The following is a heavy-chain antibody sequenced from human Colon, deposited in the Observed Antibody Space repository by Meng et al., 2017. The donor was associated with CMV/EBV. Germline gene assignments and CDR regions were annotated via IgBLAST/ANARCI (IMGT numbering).Heavy chain of an antibody. D-gene: IGHD1-26*01. CDR2: MRFDGSKT. V-gene: IGHV3-30*02. CDR3: ARLLGRLVGASSDVDR. CDR1: GFSFRDFD. J-gene: IGHJ5*02. Sequence: GESLKISCSASGFSFRDFDMHWVRQAPGKGLEGVAFMRFDGSKTSLAESVKGRFIISRDDSKNTLYLQMNSLRADDTAVYYCARLLGRLVGASSDVDRWGQGTLVTVSS.